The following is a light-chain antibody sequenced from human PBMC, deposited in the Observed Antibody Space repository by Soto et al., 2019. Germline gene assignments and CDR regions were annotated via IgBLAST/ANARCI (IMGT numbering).Light chain of an antibody. Sequence: NVLTQSPGTLSLSPGERATLSCRASQSISHNYLAWYQQEPGQAPRLLIHGVSIRATGIPDRFSGSGSGTDFTLSISRLEPEDFAVYYCQLYSGSPWTFGQGTKVEIK. J-gene: IGKJ1*01. V-gene: IGKV3-20*01. CDR1: QSISHNY. CDR2: GVS. CDR3: QLYSGSPWT.